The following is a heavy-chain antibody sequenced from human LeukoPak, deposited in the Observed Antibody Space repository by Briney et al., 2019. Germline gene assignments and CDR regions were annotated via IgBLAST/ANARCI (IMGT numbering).Heavy chain of an antibody. J-gene: IGHJ4*02. CDR1: GFTFSSYA. CDR2: ISGSGGST. D-gene: IGHD6-19*01. V-gene: IGHV3-23*01. CDR3: AKDHGYSGGWYSPNYFDY. Sequence: GGSLRLSCAASGFTFSSYAMSWLRQAPGKGLEWVSAISGSGGSTYYADSVKGRFTISRDNSKNTLYLQMNSLRAEDTAVYYCAKDHGYSGGWYSPNYFDYWGQGTLVTVSS.